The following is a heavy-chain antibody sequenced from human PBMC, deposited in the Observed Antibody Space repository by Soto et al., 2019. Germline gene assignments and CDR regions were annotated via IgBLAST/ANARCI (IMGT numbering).Heavy chain of an antibody. Sequence: QVQLVQSGAEVKKPGASVKVACKASGYSFNSYYMHWVRQAPGQGPEWMGVINPSGASTSYAQKFQGRVTMTLDTSTDTAHMDLGDLTSADTAVYYCARGRIVASIHDAFEMWGQGTKVTVSS. V-gene: IGHV1-46*02. J-gene: IGHJ3*02. CDR2: INPSGAST. CDR1: GYSFNSYY. D-gene: IGHD5-12*01. CDR3: ARGRIVASIHDAFEM.